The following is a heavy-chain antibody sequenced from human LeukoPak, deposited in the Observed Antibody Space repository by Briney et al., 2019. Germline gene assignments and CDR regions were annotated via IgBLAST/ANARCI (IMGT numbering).Heavy chain of an antibody. Sequence: SETLSLTCTVSGGSISSSSYYWGWIRQPPGKGLEWIGSIYYSGSTYYNPSLKSRVTISVDTSKNQFSLKLSSVTAADTAVYYCARTPRKDYYDSSGYYIENWGQGTLVTVSS. CDR1: GGSISSSSYY. J-gene: IGHJ4*02. CDR3: ARTPRKDYYDSSGYYIEN. CDR2: IYYSGST. D-gene: IGHD3-22*01. V-gene: IGHV4-39*01.